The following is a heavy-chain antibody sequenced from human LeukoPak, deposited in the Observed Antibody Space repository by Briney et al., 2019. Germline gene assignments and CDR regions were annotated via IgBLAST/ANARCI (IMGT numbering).Heavy chain of an antibody. CDR1: GGSFSGYY. V-gene: IGHV4-34*01. J-gene: IGHJ4*02. Sequence: SETLSLTCAVYGGSFSGYYWSWIRQPPGKGLEWIGEINHSGSTNYNPSLKSRVTLSVDTSKNQFSLKLSSVTAADTAVYYCARAGMGFVVAPAAIRGVFDYWGQGTLVTVSS. D-gene: IGHD2-2*02. CDR2: INHSGST. CDR3: ARAGMGFVVAPAAIRGVFDY.